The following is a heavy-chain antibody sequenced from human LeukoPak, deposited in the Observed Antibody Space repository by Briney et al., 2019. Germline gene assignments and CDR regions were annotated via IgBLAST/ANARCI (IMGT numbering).Heavy chain of an antibody. CDR1: GGSFRSYY. D-gene: IGHD6-19*01. J-gene: IGHJ6*03. CDR2: INHSGST. V-gene: IGHV4-34*01. CDR3: ARALYSSGWYDYYYYYMDV. Sequence: SETLSLTCAVYGGSFRSYYWNWIRQPPGKGLEWIGEINHSGSTNYNPSLKSRVTVSADTSKNQFSLKLSSVTAADTAVYYCARALYSSGWYDYYYYYMDVWGKGTTVTISS.